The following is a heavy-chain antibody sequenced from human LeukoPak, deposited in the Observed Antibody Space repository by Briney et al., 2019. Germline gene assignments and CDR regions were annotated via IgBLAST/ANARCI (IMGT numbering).Heavy chain of an antibody. CDR3: ARTSQTDYDFWSGYYYYYYYYMDV. V-gene: IGHV1-8*01. Sequence: ASVKVSCKASGYTFTSYDINWVRQATGQGLEWMGWMDPNSGNTGYAQKFQGRVTMTRNTSISTAYMELSSLRSEDTAVYYCARTSQTDYDFWSGYYYYYYYYMDVWGKGTTVTVSS. D-gene: IGHD3-3*01. CDR1: GYTFTSYD. J-gene: IGHJ6*03. CDR2: MDPNSGNT.